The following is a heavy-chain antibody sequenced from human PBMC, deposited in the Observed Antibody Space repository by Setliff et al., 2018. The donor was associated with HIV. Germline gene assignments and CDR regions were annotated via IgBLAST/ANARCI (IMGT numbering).Heavy chain of an antibody. Sequence: PSETLSLTFAVYGGSFSGYYWTWIRQSPAGLEWIGEINHRGIANSSPSLKSRVTISIDTSKNQFSLRLTSVTAADTALYYCERAQIAAHRPYEYWGQGTLVTVSS. V-gene: IGHV4-34*01. CDR3: ERAQIAAHRPYEY. D-gene: IGHD6-6*01. CDR2: INHRGIA. CDR1: GGSFSGYY. J-gene: IGHJ4*02.